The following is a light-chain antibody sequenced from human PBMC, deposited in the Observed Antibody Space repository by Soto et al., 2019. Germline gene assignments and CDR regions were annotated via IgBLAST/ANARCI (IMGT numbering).Light chain of an antibody. J-gene: IGKJ2*03. Sequence: DLQMTQSPSTLSASFGDTVTITCRASQSVNTWLAWYQQKPGQAPKLLIYKASTLQSGVPSRFSGRGSGTEFTLTINSLQPDDFATYYCQQYNHWYSFGQGTKLEIK. CDR2: KAS. V-gene: IGKV1-5*03. CDR1: QSVNTW. CDR3: QQYNHWYS.